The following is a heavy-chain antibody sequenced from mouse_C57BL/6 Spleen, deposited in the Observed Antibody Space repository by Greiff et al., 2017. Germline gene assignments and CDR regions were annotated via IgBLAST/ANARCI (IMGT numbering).Heavy chain of an antibody. CDR1: GFTFSDYG. V-gene: IGHV5-15*04. Sequence: EVKLVESGGGLVQPGGSLKLSCAASGFTFSDYGMAWVRQAPRQGPEWVAFISNLAYSIYYADTVTGRFTISRENAKNTLYREMSSLRSEDTAMYYWARRGDGYYGGYFDVWGTGTTVTVSA. J-gene: IGHJ1*03. D-gene: IGHD2-3*01. CDR3: ARRGDGYYGGYFDV. CDR2: ISNLAYSI.